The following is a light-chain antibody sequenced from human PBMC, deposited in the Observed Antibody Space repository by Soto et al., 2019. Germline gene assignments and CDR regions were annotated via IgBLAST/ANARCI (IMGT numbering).Light chain of an antibody. Sequence: SYELTQPPSVSVAPGQTATFTCGADNIGSKSVHWYQKKPGQAPLLVVFADSDRPPGIPARFSAFNSGNTAILTISMVEDGDEADSYCHVWDISGDQVVFGGGTQLTGL. CDR3: HVWDISGDQVV. J-gene: IGLJ2*01. CDR1: NIGSKS. CDR2: ADS. V-gene: IGLV3-21*02.